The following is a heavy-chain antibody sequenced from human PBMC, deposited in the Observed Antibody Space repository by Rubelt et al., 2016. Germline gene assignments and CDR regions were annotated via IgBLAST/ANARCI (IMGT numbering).Heavy chain of an antibody. Sequence: GRSLRLSCAASGFTFSNYGMHWVRQAPGKGLEWVSGISWNSGSIGYADSVKGRFTISRDNSKNTLYLPMNSLRAEDTAVYYCATSTHSSNWYYDYWGQGTLVSVSS. D-gene: IGHD6-13*01. CDR1: GFTFSNYG. J-gene: IGHJ4*02. CDR3: ATSTHSSNWYYDY. CDR2: ISWNSGSI. V-gene: IGHV3-NL1*01.